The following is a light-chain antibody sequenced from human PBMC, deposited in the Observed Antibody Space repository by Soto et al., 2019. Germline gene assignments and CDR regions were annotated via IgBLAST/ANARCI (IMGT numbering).Light chain of an antibody. CDR3: QYYSSSLSIT. CDR1: QSVRSTY. J-gene: IGKJ5*01. Sequence: ESVLTQSPGILSLSPGERATLSCRASQSVRSTYLAWYQQKPGQAPRLLIHGASSRATGIPDRFSGSGSGTDFTLTISRLEPEDFAVYYCQYYSSSLSITFG. CDR2: GAS. V-gene: IGKV3-20*01.